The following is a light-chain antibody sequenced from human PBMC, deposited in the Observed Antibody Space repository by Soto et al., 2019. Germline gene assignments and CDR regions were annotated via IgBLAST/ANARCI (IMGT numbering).Light chain of an antibody. V-gene: IGKV1-39*01. CDR2: SAS. CDR1: QNIRTY. Sequence: DIHMTQSAYSLSASLGYRVTITCRASQNIRTYLNWYQQKPGRAPKLLIHSASASPSGVPSRFSGSGYGTEFTLTMSGLQTEDFASYYCQQDYGDSWTFGQGTKVDIK. J-gene: IGKJ1*01. CDR3: QQDYGDSWT.